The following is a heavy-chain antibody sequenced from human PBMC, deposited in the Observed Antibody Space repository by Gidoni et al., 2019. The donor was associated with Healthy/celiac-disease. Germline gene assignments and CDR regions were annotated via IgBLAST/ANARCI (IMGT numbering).Heavy chain of an antibody. CDR3: ARGSRYYDILTGRRGAFDI. Sequence: QVQLQQWGAGLLKPSETLSLTCAVYGGSFRVYYWSWIRQPPGKGLEWIGEINHSGSTNYNPSLKSRVTISVDTSKNQFSLKLSSVTAADTAVYYCARGSRYYDILTGRRGAFDIWGQGTMVTVSS. CDR1: GGSFRVYY. CDR2: INHSGST. J-gene: IGHJ3*02. D-gene: IGHD3-9*01. V-gene: IGHV4-34*01.